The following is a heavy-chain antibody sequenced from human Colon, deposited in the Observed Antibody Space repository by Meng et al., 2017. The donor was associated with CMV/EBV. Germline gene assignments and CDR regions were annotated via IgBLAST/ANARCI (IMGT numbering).Heavy chain of an antibody. D-gene: IGHD1-14*01. J-gene: IGHJ5*02. CDR2: ISADGDVT. CDR1: GFTFDSYA. CDR3: AKGPSGPSPRNNWFGP. V-gene: IGHV3-23*01. Sequence: GESLKISCEASGFTFDSYAVSWVRQAPGKGLEWVAGISADGDVTFYTESVKGHFTISRDNSMNTLYLQMTGLRVEDTAFYFCAKGPSGPSPRNNWFGPWGQGTLVTVSS.